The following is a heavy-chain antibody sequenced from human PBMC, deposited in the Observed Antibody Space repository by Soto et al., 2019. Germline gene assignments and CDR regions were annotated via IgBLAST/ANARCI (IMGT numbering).Heavy chain of an antibody. V-gene: IGHV4-39*01. CDR3: AGGIYVQWHYPY. D-gene: IGHD6-19*01. CDR2: IFSSGVT. CDR1: GGSFSPYIYY. Sequence: QVQLQESGPGLVKPSETLSLTCSVSGGSFSPYIYYWGWIRQSPGKGLEWVGIIFSSGVTSYNPSLHSRVSISVDSTKSQVSLNLRSVTAADTASYYCAGGIYVQWHYPYWGQGALVTVSS. J-gene: IGHJ4*02.